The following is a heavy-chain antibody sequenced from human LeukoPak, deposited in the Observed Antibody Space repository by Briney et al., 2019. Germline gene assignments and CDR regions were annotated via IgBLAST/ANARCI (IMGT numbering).Heavy chain of an antibody. V-gene: IGHV3-49*04. D-gene: IGHD7-27*01. CDR2: IRSKAFGETA. J-gene: IGHJ4*02. CDR3: TRDRGSSTLGDY. Sequence: GGSLRLSCAASGFTFSSYAITWVRQAPGKGLEWVGFIRSKAFGETAEYAASVKGRFTISRDDSKSIAYLQMNSLKTEDTAVYYCTRDRGSSTLGDYWGQGTLVTVSS. CDR1: GFTFSSYA.